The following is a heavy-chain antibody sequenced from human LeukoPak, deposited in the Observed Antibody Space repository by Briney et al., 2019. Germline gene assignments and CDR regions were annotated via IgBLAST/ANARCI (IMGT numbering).Heavy chain of an antibody. D-gene: IGHD6-13*01. V-gene: IGHV3-21*04. J-gene: IGHJ6*02. CDR1: GFTFSNYN. CDR2: ISSSRSSYI. CDR3: AKDLSKRAAAHLYYYYGMDV. Sequence: GGSLRLSCAASGFTFSNYNMNWVRQAPGKGLEWVSTISSSRSSYIYYADSVKGRFTISRDNSKNTLYLQMNSLRAEDTAVYYCAKDLSKRAAAHLYYYYGMDVWGQGTTVTVSS.